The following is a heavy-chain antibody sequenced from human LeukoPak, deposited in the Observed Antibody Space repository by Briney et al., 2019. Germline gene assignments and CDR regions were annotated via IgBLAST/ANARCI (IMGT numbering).Heavy chain of an antibody. D-gene: IGHD6-13*01. V-gene: IGHV4-61*08. CDR2: IYYSGST. Sequence: SETLSLTCAVSGGSISSGGYYWSWIRQPPGKGLEWIGYIYYSGSTNYNPSLKSRVTISVDTSKNQFSLKLSSVTAADTAVYYCARGGSSFYNWFDPWGQGTLVTVSS. CDR3: ARGGSSFYNWFDP. CDR1: GGSISSGGYY. J-gene: IGHJ5*02.